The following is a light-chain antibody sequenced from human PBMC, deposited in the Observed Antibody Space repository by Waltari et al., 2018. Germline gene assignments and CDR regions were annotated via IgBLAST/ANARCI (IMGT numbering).Light chain of an antibody. CDR2: DVS. Sequence: QSALSQQPASVSGFPGQSITISCTGGNRDIGGYNFVAWHQQHPGKVPKLIIYDVSFRPSGVSSSFSGSKSGNTAALTISGRQAEDEADYYCSSYANSNTLLFGGGTKLAVL. V-gene: IGLV2-14*03. CDR1: NRDIGGYNF. CDR3: SSYANSNTLL. J-gene: IGLJ2*01.